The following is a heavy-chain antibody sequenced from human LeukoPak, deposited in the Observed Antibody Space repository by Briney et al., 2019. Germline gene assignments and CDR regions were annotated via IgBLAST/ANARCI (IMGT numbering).Heavy chain of an antibody. CDR1: GFTFSSYA. CDR2: ISGSGGST. V-gene: IGHV3-23*01. CDR3: AKPPGVRAVINLNYYYYMDV. J-gene: IGHJ6*03. D-gene: IGHD3-10*01. Sequence: GGSLRLSCAASGFTFSSYAMSWVRQAPGKGLEWVSAISGSGGSTYYADSVKGRFTISRDNSKNTLYLQMNSLRAEDTAVYYCAKPPGVRAVINLNYYYYMDVWGKGTTVTVSS.